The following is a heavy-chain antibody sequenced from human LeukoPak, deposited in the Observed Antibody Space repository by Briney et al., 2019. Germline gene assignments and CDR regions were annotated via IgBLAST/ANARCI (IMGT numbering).Heavy chain of an antibody. Sequence: GASVKVSCKASGYTFTSYYMHWVRQAPGQGLEWMGIINPSGGSTSYAQKLQGRVTMTTDTSTSTAYMELRSLRSDDTAVYYCAREGVAGTLKGYYYYYMDVWGKGTTVTISS. J-gene: IGHJ6*03. CDR2: INPSGGST. CDR3: AREGVAGTLKGYYYYYMDV. CDR1: GYTFTSYY. V-gene: IGHV1-46*01. D-gene: IGHD6-19*01.